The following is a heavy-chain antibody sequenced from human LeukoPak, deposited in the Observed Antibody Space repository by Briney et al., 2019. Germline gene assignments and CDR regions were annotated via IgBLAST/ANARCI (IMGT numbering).Heavy chain of an antibody. CDR3: AKDATGYSSGGGYFDY. Sequence: GGSLRLSCAASGFTFNRNSMNWVRQAPGKGLEWVSYISSSGDTIYYADSVEGRFTISRDNSENTLYLQMNSLRPEDTAMYYCAKDATGYSSGGGYFDYWGQGALVTVSS. D-gene: IGHD6-19*01. CDR1: GFTFNRNS. V-gene: IGHV3-48*01. CDR2: ISSSGDTI. J-gene: IGHJ4*02.